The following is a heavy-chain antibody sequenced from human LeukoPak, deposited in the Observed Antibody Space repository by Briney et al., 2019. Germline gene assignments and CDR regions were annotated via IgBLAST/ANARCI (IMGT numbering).Heavy chain of an antibody. V-gene: IGHV3-21*01. CDR3: ARDRYYDSSGYYSYLLDAFDI. Sequence: GGSLRLSCAASGFTFSSYSMNWVRQAPGKGLEWVSSISSSSSYIYYADSVKGRFTISRDNAKNSLYLQMNSLRAEDTAVYYCARDRYYDSSGYYSYLLDAFDIWGQGTMVTVSS. CDR1: GFTFSSYS. CDR2: ISSSSSYI. D-gene: IGHD3-22*01. J-gene: IGHJ3*02.